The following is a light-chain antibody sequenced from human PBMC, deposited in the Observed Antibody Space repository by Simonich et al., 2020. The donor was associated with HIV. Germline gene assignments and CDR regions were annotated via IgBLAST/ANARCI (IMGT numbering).Light chain of an antibody. Sequence: EIVLTQSPATLSLSPGERATLSCRASQSVSSYLAWYQQKPGQAPRLLIYDASNRATGIPARFSGSGSGTDFTLTISSLEPEDFALYYCQQYRKWWTFGQGTKVEIK. CDR2: DAS. J-gene: IGKJ1*01. V-gene: IGKV3-11*01. CDR3: QQYRKWWT. CDR1: QSVSSY.